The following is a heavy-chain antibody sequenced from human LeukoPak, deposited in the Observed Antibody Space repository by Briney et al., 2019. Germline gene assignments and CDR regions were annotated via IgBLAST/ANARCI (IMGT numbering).Heavy chain of an antibody. Sequence: SETLSLTCTASGVTMRGAGFYWTWIRQRPGKGLEWIGYTYYSGTTYYNPSLESRVTISIYTSQSQFSLKMSSVTAADTAVYYCARDFWSGYGYFDSWGQGVLVTVSS. CDR1: GVTMRGAGFY. V-gene: IGHV4-31*03. CDR3: ARDFWSGYGYFDS. CDR2: TYYSGTT. D-gene: IGHD3-3*01. J-gene: IGHJ4*02.